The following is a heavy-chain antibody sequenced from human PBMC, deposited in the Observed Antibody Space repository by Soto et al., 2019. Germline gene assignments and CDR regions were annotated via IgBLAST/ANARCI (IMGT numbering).Heavy chain of an antibody. CDR1: GFTFSSYA. D-gene: IGHD3-3*01. CDR3: GRQASDFYNGSPRYYLDV. J-gene: IGHJ6*03. CDR2: ISGSGENT. V-gene: IGHV3-23*01. Sequence: EVQLLESGGGLVQPGGSLRLSCAASGFTFSSYAMGWVRQAPGKGLEWVAAISGSGENTYHPDSVKGRFTISRDNSKNTLVLQMNSLRAEDTAVYYCGRQASDFYNGSPRYYLDVWGKGTTVTVSS.